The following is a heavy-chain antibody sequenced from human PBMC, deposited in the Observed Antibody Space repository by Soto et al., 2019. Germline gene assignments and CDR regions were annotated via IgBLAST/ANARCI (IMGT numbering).Heavy chain of an antibody. D-gene: IGHD3-3*01. CDR1: GFTVSSNY. CDR2: IYSGGST. CDR3: ARDFGVGAFDI. Sequence: PVGSLRLSCAASGFTVSSNYMSWVRQAPGKGLEWVSVIYSGGSTYYADSVKGRFTISRDNSKNTLYLQMNSLRAEDTAVYYCARDFGVGAFDIWGQGTMVTVSS. J-gene: IGHJ3*02. V-gene: IGHV3-53*01.